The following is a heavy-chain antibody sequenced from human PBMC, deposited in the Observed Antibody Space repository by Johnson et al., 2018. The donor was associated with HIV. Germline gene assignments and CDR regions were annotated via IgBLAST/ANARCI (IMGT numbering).Heavy chain of an antibody. V-gene: IGHV3-33*05. CDR3: ARVYSSSSAHAFDI. D-gene: IGHD6-6*01. CDR2: ISYDGRNK. J-gene: IGHJ3*02. CDR1: GFTFSSYG. Sequence: QVPLVESRSGVVQPGRSLRLSCAASGFTFSSYGMHWVRQTPGKGLEWVAVISYDGRNKYYADSVKGRFTISRDNSKNTLYLQMNSLRAEDTAVYYCARVYSSSSAHAFDIWGQGTMVTVSS.